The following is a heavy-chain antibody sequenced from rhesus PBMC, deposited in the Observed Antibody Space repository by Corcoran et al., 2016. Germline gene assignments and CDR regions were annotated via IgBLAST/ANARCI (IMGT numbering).Heavy chain of an antibody. CDR3: AKRGYCTSTTCYVPFDY. V-gene: IGHV3S42*01. D-gene: IGHD2-2*01. CDR2: INSGVVST. CDR1: GFTFSSYW. Sequence: EVQLVESGGGLAKPGGSLRLSCAASGFTFSSYWMNWVRQTPGKGLEWISDINSGVVSTNSADSVKGRFTISRDHSKNTLSLQMNSLRAEDTAVYYCAKRGYCTSTTCYVPFDYWGQGVLVTVSS. J-gene: IGHJ4*01.